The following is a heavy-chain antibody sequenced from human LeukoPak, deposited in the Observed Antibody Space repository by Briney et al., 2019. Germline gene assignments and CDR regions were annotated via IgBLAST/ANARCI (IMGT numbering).Heavy chain of an antibody. CDR1: GFTFTKHW. V-gene: IGHV3-49*04. Sequence: GGSLRLSCAVSGFTFTKHWMSWVRQAPGKGLEWVALIRRKASGETTEYAASVRGRFTILRDDSKSIAYLQMNSLKAEDAAVYYCTRPIYCSTSGCQGYYFDYWGQGTLVTVSS. CDR2: IRRKASGETT. J-gene: IGHJ4*02. D-gene: IGHD2-2*01. CDR3: TRPIYCSTSGCQGYYFDY.